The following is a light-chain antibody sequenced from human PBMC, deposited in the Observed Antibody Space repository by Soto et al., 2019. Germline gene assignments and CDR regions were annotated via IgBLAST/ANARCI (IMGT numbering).Light chain of an antibody. V-gene: IGLV1-40*01. CDR2: GNS. J-gene: IGLJ3*02. Sequence: QSVLTQPPSVSGAPGQRVTISCTGSSSNIGACYDVHWYQQLPGTAPKLLIYGNSNRPSGVPDRFSGSKSGTSASLAITGLQSEDEADYYCPSYDSSLSGSVFGGGTKLTVL. CDR1: SSNIGACYD. CDR3: PSYDSSLSGSV.